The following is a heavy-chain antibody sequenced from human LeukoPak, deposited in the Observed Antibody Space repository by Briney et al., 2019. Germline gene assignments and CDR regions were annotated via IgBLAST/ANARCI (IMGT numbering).Heavy chain of an antibody. CDR1: GSTFSNAW. CDR2: IKSKTDGGTT. J-gene: IGHJ4*02. D-gene: IGHD5-18*01. Sequence: GGSLRLSCAASGSTFSNAWMSWVRQAPGKGLEWVGRIKSKTDGGTTDYAAPVKGRFTISRDDSKNTLYLQMNSLKTEDTAVYYCTTGTAMVPFDYWGQGTLVTVSS. CDR3: TTGTAMVPFDY. V-gene: IGHV3-15*01.